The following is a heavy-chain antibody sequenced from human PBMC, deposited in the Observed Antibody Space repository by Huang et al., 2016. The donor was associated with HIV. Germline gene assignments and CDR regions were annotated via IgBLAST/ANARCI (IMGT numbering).Heavy chain of an antibody. V-gene: IGHV3-30*18. CDR1: GFSFRSYG. CDR3: AKDRTYDYVWALRDGFDT. CDR2: ISYDGSNQ. J-gene: IGHJ3*02. Sequence: QAQLVESGGGVVQPGRSLRLSCVASGFSFRSYGMHWVRQAPGKGLEWVAGISYDGSNQYYVDSVKRRFIISRDNSKNTLHLQMNSLRADDTAVYYCAKDRTYDYVWALRDGFDTWGQGTVVTVSS. D-gene: IGHD3-16*01.